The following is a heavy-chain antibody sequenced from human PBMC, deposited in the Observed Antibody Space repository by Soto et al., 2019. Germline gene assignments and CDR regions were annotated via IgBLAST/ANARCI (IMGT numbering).Heavy chain of an antibody. CDR1: GFTFSSYG. CDR3: ASGPDWYFDL. CDR2: IWYDGSNK. Sequence: QVQLVESGGGVVQPGRSLRLSCAASGFTFSSYGMHWVRQAPGKGLEWVAVIWYDGSNKYYADSVKGRFTISRDNSKNTLYLQMNSRRAEDTAVYYCASGPDWYFDLWGRGTLVTVSS. V-gene: IGHV3-33*01. J-gene: IGHJ2*01.